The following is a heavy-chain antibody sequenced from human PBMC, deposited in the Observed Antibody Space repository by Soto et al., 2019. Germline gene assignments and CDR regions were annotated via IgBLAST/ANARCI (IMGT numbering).Heavy chain of an antibody. V-gene: IGHV3-23*01. J-gene: IGHJ6*02. Sequence: GSLRLSCEASGFTFGNYAMTWVRQGPGRGLEWVSALSGSSLNTYYADSMKGRFTISRDNSKNTMYLEMNSLRVDDTAVYYCTTQFFLSSRKPPEDVWGQGTPVTVSS. CDR1: GFTFGNYA. CDR2: LSGSSLNT. CDR3: TTQFFLSSRKPPEDV.